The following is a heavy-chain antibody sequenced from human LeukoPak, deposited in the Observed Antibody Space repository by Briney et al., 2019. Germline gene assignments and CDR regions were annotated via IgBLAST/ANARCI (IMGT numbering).Heavy chain of an antibody. J-gene: IGHJ4*01. Sequence: PGGSLRLSCAASGFTFSTYGMHWVRQAPGKGLEWVSIIYSGGSTYYADSVKGRFTISRDSSNNTLFLQMSNLRVDDSGLYYCATDVRSSPLGFWGHGTLVTASS. CDR3: ATDVRSSPLGF. V-gene: IGHV3-NL1*01. CDR2: IYSGGST. D-gene: IGHD2-2*01. CDR1: GFTFSTYG.